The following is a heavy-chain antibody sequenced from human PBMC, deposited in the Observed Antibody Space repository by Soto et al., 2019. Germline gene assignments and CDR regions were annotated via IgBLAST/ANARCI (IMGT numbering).Heavy chain of an antibody. Sequence: EVQLVESGGGPVRPGGSLRLSCAASGFNFITYSLNWVRQAPGKGLEWVASISSSAIYIDYADSVKGRFTLSRDNANNALYLQMNSLRAEDTATYYCVRDGLDYYDTERLYFDKWGQGTLVTVSS. D-gene: IGHD3-22*01. CDR1: GFNFITYS. CDR3: VRDGLDYYDTERLYFDK. J-gene: IGHJ4*02. CDR2: ISSSAIYI. V-gene: IGHV3-21*02.